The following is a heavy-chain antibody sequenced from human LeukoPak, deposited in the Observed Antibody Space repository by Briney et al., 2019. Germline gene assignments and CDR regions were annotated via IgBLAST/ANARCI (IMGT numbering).Heavy chain of an antibody. Sequence: SETLSLTCAVSGGSIRSYYWSWIRQPPGKGLEWIGHIHYSGSTNHNPSLKSRVTTSVDTSKNQFSLKLSSVTAADTAVYYCARQVAAVGYYFDYWGQGTLVTVSS. CDR3: ARQVAAVGYYFDY. D-gene: IGHD6-13*01. V-gene: IGHV4-59*08. CDR1: GGSIRSYY. CDR2: IHYSGST. J-gene: IGHJ4*02.